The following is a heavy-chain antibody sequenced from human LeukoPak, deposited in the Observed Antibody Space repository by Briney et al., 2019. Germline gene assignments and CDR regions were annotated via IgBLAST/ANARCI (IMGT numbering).Heavy chain of an antibody. D-gene: IGHD6-13*01. CDR3: ARGLAAAGTFDY. V-gene: IGHV4-59*01. J-gene: IGHJ4*02. CDR1: GGSISGFY. Sequence: SETLSLTCTVSGGSISGFYWNWIRQPPGKGLEWIGYIYYSGSTNYNPSLKSRVTISVDTSKNQFSLKLSSVTAADTAVYYCARGLAAAGTFDYWGQGTLVTVSS. CDR2: IYYSGST.